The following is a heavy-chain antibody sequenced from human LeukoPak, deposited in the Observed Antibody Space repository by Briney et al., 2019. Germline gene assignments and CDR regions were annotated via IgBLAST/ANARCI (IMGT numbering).Heavy chain of an antibody. V-gene: IGHV3-23*01. CDR3: AKGSYYDILTGYSAGAFDI. J-gene: IGHJ3*02. CDR1: GFTFSSYW. Sequence: GGSLRLSCAASGFTFSSYWMSWVRQAPGKGLEWVSAISGSGGSTYYADSVKGRFTISRDNSKNTLYLQMNSLRAEDTAVYYCAKGSYYDILTGYSAGAFDIWGQGTMVTVSS. D-gene: IGHD3-9*01. CDR2: ISGSGGST.